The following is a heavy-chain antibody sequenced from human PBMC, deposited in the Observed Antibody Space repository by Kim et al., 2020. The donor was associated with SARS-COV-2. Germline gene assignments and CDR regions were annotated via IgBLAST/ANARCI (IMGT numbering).Heavy chain of an antibody. J-gene: IGHJ4*02. D-gene: IGHD5-12*01. CDR3: ARDPRTYDSGVGIDY. V-gene: IGHV3-30*01. Sequence: ASLQVRFTISRDNSKNTLYLQMNSLRAEDTAVYYCARDPRTYDSGVGIDYWGQGTLVTVSS.